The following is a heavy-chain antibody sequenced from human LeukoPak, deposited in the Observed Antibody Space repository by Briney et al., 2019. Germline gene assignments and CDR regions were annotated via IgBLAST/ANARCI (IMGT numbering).Heavy chain of an antibody. CDR3: AKDQSGGYSYADFDY. CDR1: GFTFSNYA. CDR2: ISGSGGRT. V-gene: IGHV3-23*01. J-gene: IGHJ4*02. D-gene: IGHD5-18*01. Sequence: GGSLRLSCAASGFTFSNYAMSWVRQAPGEGLEWVSAISGSGGRTYYADSVKGRFTSSRDNSKNTLYLQMNSPRAEDTAVYYCAKDQSGGYSYADFDYWGQGTLVTVSS.